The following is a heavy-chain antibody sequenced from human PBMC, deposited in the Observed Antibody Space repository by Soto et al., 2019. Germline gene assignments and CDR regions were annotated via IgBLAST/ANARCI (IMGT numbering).Heavy chain of an antibody. CDR2: IYYTGST. Sequence: SETLSLTCTVSGASVSSGSNYWSWIRQPPGKGLEWIGYIYYTGSTNYNPSLKSRVTISADTPKNQFSLRLNSVTAADTAVYYCARDLSGSGFDYWGQGTLVTVSS. D-gene: IGHD1-26*01. J-gene: IGHJ4*02. V-gene: IGHV4-61*01. CDR1: GASVSSGSNY. CDR3: ARDLSGSGFDY.